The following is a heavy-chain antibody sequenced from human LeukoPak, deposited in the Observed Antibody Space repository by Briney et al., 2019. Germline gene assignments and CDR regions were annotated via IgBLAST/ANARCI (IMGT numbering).Heavy chain of an antibody. V-gene: IGHV3-30*18. D-gene: IGHD5-24*01. CDR1: GFTFSSYG. J-gene: IGHJ4*02. CDR3: AKGDGYSDPPGGY. CDR2: ISYDGSNK. Sequence: GGSLRLSCAASGFTFSSYGMHWVRQAPGKGLEWVAVISYDGSNKYYADSVKGRFTISRDNSKNTLYLQMNSLRAEDTAVYYCAKGDGYSDPPGGYWGQGTLVTVSS.